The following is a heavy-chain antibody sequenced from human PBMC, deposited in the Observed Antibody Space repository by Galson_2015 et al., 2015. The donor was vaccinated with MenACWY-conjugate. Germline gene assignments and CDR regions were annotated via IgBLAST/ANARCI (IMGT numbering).Heavy chain of an antibody. V-gene: IGHV3-21*01. J-gene: IGHJ5*02. CDR1: GFSFRTYG. CDR3: AKEYYTRTSCACAFDP. D-gene: IGHD2-2*01. Sequence: SLRLSCAASGFSFRTYGMDWVRQAPGKGLEWVSSISSSSQYIYYADAVRGRFTISRDNAKNTLYLQMNSLRAEDTAVYYCAKEYYTRTSCACAFDPWGQGAQVPVSS. CDR2: ISSSSQYI.